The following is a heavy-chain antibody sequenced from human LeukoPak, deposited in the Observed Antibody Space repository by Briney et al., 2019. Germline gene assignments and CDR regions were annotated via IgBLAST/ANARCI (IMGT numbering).Heavy chain of an antibody. CDR1: GFTFSSYG. CDR3: AKEYGSGSYYNTFDY. Sequence: PGGSLRLSCAASGFTFSSYGMHWVRQAPGKGLEWVAVISYDGSNKYYADSVKGRFTISRDNSKNTLYLQMNSLRAEDTAVYYCAKEYGSGSYYNTFDYWGQGTLITVSP. D-gene: IGHD3-10*01. J-gene: IGHJ4*02. V-gene: IGHV3-30*18. CDR2: ISYDGSNK.